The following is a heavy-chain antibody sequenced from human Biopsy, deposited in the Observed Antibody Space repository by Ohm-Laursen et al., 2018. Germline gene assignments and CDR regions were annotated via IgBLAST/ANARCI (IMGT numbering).Heavy chain of an antibody. CDR3: ARLYRLDDYWNDGPPDAFDV. D-gene: IGHD3-3*01. Sequence: TLSLTCTVSGGSISSDYWSWIRQSPRKGLEWIGHISDRGTTNYNPSLRGRVTISVDTSKKQFSLKLSSVTAADTAVFFCARLYRLDDYWNDGPPDAFDVWGQGTMVTVSS. CDR1: GGSISSDY. J-gene: IGHJ3*01. CDR2: ISDRGTT. V-gene: IGHV4-59*01.